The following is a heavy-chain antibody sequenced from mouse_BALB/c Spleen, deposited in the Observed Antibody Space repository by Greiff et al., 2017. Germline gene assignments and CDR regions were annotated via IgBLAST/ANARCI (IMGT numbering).Heavy chain of an antibody. CDR2: FYPGSGSI. CDR3: ARHEGYYYGSSNAMDY. V-gene: IGHV1-62-2*01. D-gene: IGHD1-1*01. J-gene: IGHJ4*01. CDR1: GYTFTEYI. Sequence: QVQLQQSGAGLVKPGASVKLSCKASGYTFTEYIIHWVKQRSGQGLEWIGWFYPGSGSIKYNEKFKDKATLTADKSSSTVYMELSRFTSEDSAVYFCARHEGYYYGSSNAMDYWGQGTSVTVSS.